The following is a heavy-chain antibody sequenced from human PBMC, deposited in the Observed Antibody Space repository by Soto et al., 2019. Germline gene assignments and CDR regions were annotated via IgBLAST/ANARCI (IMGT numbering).Heavy chain of an antibody. CDR1: GGNFSSYT. D-gene: IGHD1-26*01. CDR3: ERAACVLGATSWFDP. Sequence: QVQLVQSGAEVKKPGSSVKVSCKASGGNFSSYTISWVRQAPGQGHQWMGRIIPILGIANYAQKFQGRVTNTADKSTITACMELSSLRPEDTAVYYCERAACVLGATSWFDPWGQGTLVTVST. V-gene: IGHV1-69*02. CDR2: IIPILGIA. J-gene: IGHJ5*02.